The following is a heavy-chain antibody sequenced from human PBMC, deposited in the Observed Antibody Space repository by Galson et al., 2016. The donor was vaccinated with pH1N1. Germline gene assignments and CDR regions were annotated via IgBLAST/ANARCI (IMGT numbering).Heavy chain of an antibody. Sequence: ETLSLTCTVSGDSIGRNSYQLGWIRQPPGKGLEWISLIDHVGNTYSNPSFKSRVSTSVDRSKNHVSLKLSSVTAADTAVYYCARSYCSSTSCYGGSYYYYGMDVWGQGTTVTVSS. CDR2: IDHVGNT. CDR3: ARSYCSSTSCYGGSYYYYGMDV. CDR1: GDSIGRNSYQ. V-gene: IGHV4-39*02. J-gene: IGHJ6*02. D-gene: IGHD2-2*01.